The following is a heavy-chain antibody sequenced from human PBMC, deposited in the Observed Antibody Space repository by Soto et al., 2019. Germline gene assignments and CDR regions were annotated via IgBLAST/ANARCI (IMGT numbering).Heavy chain of an antibody. Sequence: QVQLVQSGAEAKKAGASVKVSCKASGYTFTRSGISWVRQAPGQGPEWMGWISSYDGDTNYAQTFQGRVTMTTDTSTSTAYMELRSLRSDDTAVYYCAREGVAPYYYYGMDVWAQGTTVTVSS. CDR1: GYTFTRSG. CDR3: AREGVAPYYYYGMDV. J-gene: IGHJ6*02. D-gene: IGHD5-12*01. CDR2: ISSYDGDT. V-gene: IGHV1-18*01.